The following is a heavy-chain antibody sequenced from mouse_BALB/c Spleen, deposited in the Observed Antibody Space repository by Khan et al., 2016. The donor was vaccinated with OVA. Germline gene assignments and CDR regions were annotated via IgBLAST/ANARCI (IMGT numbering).Heavy chain of an antibody. V-gene: IGHV5-9-3*01. J-gene: IGHJ2*01. Sequence: EVELVESGGGLVKPGGSLKLSCAASGFTFSSYAMSWVRQTPEKRLEWVATISSGGSYTYYPDSVKGRVTISRDNATNTLYLQMSSLRSEDTAMYYCARHYSYDRLYWGQGTTLTVSS. CDR3: ARHYSYDRLY. D-gene: IGHD2-12*01. CDR2: ISSGGSYT. CDR1: GFTFSSYA.